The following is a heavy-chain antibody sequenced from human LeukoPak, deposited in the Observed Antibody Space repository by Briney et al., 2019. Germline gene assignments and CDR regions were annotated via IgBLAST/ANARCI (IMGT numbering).Heavy chain of an antibody. CDR1: GFTFSGFW. Sequence: GGSLRLSCAVSGFTFSGFWMSWSRQAPGKGLEWVASINSDGSEGYYADVVKGRFTISRDNAKNSLYLQINSLRAEDTAVYYCARSSYSSLSSVWGQGTMVTVSS. J-gene: IGHJ3*01. D-gene: IGHD6-6*01. V-gene: IGHV3-7*03. CDR3: ARSSYSSLSSV. CDR2: INSDGSEG.